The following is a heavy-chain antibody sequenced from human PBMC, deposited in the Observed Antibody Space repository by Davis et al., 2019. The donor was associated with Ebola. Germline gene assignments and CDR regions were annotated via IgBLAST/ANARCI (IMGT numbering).Heavy chain of an antibody. CDR2: INWYGGST. J-gene: IGHJ4*02. CDR3: AREGRYCNGNTCYGETLDY. D-gene: IGHD2-15*01. Sequence: GESLKISCAASGFTFDDYAMNWVRHAPGKGLGWVSVINWYGGSTGYADSVKGRFTISRDNAKTSLYLQMNSLRVEDTALYYCAREGRYCNGNTCYGETLDYWGQGTLVTVSS. V-gene: IGHV3-20*04. CDR1: GFTFDDYA.